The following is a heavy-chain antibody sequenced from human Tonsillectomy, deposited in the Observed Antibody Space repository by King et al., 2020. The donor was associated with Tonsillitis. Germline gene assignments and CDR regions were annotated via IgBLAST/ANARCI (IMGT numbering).Heavy chain of an antibody. J-gene: IGHJ6*02. CDR3: AREVLSTSCGMDV. V-gene: IGHV3-21*01. Sequence: VQLVESGGGLVKPGGSLRLSCAASGFTFSSYNMNWVRQAPGKGLEWVSSISYSSSYIYYADSVKSRFTIFRDNAKNSMYLHMNSLRAEDTAVYDCAREVLSTSCGMDVWGQGTTVTVSS. CDR1: GFTFSSYN. CDR2: ISYSSSYI. D-gene: IGHD2-2*01.